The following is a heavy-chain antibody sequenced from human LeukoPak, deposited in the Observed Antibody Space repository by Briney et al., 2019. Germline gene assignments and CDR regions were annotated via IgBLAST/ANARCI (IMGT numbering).Heavy chain of an antibody. Sequence: ASVKVSCEASGYTFTSYDINWVRQATGQGLEWMGWMNPNSGNTGYAQKFQGRVTMTRNTSISTAYMELSSLRAEDTAVYYCAKDGDIAARLEDYWGQGTLVTVFS. CDR1: GYTFTSYD. CDR3: AKDGDIAARLEDY. D-gene: IGHD6-6*01. V-gene: IGHV1-8*01. CDR2: MNPNSGNT. J-gene: IGHJ4*02.